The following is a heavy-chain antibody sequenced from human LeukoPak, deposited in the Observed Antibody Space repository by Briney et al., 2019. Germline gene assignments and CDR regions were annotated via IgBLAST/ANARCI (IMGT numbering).Heavy chain of an antibody. CDR2: ISYDGSDK. CDR1: GFIFSSYG. J-gene: IGHJ3*02. CDR3: ANLRNLVGATGAFDI. D-gene: IGHD1-26*01. Sequence: GGSLRLSCAASGFIFSSYGMHWVRQAPGKGLEWVAVISYDGSDKYYADSVKGRFMISRDNSRNTLYLQMNSLRAEDTAVYYCANLRNLVGATGAFDIWGQGTMVTVSS. V-gene: IGHV3-30*18.